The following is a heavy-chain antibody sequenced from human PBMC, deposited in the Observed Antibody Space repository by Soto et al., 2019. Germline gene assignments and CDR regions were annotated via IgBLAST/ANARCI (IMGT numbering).Heavy chain of an antibody. Sequence: SETLSLTCAVSGGSISSSNWWSWVRQPPGKGLEWIGEIYHSGSTNYNPSLKSRVTISVDKSKNQFSLKLSSVTAADTAVYYCARVSGDYYDSSGPFYWGQGTLVTVSS. CDR2: IYHSGST. D-gene: IGHD3-22*01. CDR3: ARVSGDYYDSSGPFY. CDR1: GGSISSSNW. V-gene: IGHV4-4*02. J-gene: IGHJ4*02.